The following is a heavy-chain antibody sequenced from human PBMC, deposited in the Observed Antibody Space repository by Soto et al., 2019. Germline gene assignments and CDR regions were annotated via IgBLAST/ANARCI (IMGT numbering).Heavy chain of an antibody. CDR3: ASTRGYSGYAHAC. Sequence: QAPGKGLEWVSAISGSGGSTYYTDSVKGRFTISRDNSKNTLYLQMNSLRAEDTAVYYCASTRGYSGYAHACWGQGTLLPVSS. V-gene: IGHV3-23*01. D-gene: IGHD5-12*01. J-gene: IGHJ4*02. CDR2: ISGSGGST.